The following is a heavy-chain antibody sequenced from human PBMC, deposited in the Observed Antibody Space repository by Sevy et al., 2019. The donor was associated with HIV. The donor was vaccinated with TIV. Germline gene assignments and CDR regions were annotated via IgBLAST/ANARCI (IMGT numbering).Heavy chain of an antibody. CDR2: ISYSGST. V-gene: IGHV4-30-4*01. CDR1: GGSISSGDYY. CDR3: ARVAAYYYDSSGFLLHYFDY. J-gene: IGHJ4*02. Sequence: SETLSLTCTVSGGSISSGDYYWSWIRQPPGKGLEWIGYISYSGSTYYNPSLKSRVTISVDTSKNQFSLMLSSVTAADTAVYYCARVAAYYYDSSGFLLHYFDYWGQGTLVTVSS. D-gene: IGHD3-22*01.